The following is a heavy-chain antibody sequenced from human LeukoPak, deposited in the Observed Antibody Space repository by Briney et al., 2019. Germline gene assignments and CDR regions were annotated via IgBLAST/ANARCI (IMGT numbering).Heavy chain of an antibody. CDR1: GFNFSSYD. Sequence: GGSLRLSCAASGFNFSSYDMRWVRQATGKGLEWVSAISNTGDTFYPGSVKGRFTISRENAKGSLYLQTNSLRAEDTAVYYCARGRSGSYFDSWGQGTLVAVSS. D-gene: IGHD1-26*01. V-gene: IGHV3-13*04. J-gene: IGHJ4*02. CDR2: ISNTGDT. CDR3: ARGRSGSYFDS.